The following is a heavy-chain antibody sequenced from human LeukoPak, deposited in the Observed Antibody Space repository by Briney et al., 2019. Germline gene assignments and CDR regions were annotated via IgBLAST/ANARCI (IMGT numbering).Heavy chain of an antibody. CDR2: IYYRGTT. Sequence: PSETLSLTCAVSGGSINSYYWSWIRQPPGKGLEWIGYIYYRGTTNYNPSLKSRVTISVDTSKNQFSLSLNSVTAADTAVYFCARKGAAGTGFDYWGQGTLVTVST. D-gene: IGHD1-1*01. J-gene: IGHJ4*02. CDR1: GGSINSYY. V-gene: IGHV4-59*01. CDR3: ARKGAAGTGFDY.